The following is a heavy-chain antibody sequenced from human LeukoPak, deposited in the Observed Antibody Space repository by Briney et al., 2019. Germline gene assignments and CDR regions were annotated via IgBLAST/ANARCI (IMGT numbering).Heavy chain of an antibody. Sequence: PGGSLRLSCAASGFTFDDYAMHWVRQVPGKGLEWVSGIGWSGGGAVYSDSVKGRFTISRDNAENSLYLQMDSLRPEDTALYYCAKVDCSTVSCFRFFDSWGQGSLVTVSS. D-gene: IGHD2-2*01. V-gene: IGHV3-9*01. CDR2: IGWSGGGA. CDR3: AKVDCSTVSCFRFFDS. CDR1: GFTFDDYA. J-gene: IGHJ4*02.